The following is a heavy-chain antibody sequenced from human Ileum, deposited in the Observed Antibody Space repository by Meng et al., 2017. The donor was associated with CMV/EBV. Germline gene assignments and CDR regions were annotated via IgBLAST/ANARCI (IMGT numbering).Heavy chain of an antibody. Sequence: GESLKISCTASGFTFSSYWMSWVRQAPGKGLEWVANIKQDGSEIYYVDSVKGRFTISRDNSKNTLYLQMNTLRAEETAVYYCARGRPYGMDVWGQGTTVTVSS. V-gene: IGHV3-7*03. CDR1: GFTFSSYW. CDR3: ARGRPYGMDV. CDR2: IKQDGSEI. J-gene: IGHJ6*02.